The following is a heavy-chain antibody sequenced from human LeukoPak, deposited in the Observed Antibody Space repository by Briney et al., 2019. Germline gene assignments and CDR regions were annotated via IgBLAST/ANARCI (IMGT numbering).Heavy chain of an antibody. V-gene: IGHV4-39*07. CDR2: IYYSGST. D-gene: IGHD3-22*01. J-gene: IGHJ5*02. Sequence: SETLSLTCTVFGGSISSSSYYWGWIRQPPGKGLEWIGSIYYSGSTYYNPSLKSRVTISVDTSKNQFSLKLSSVTAADTAVYYCAMRAPTWNPRSVVSWFDPWGQGTLVTVSS. CDR1: GGSISSSSYY. CDR3: AMRAPTWNPRSVVSWFDP.